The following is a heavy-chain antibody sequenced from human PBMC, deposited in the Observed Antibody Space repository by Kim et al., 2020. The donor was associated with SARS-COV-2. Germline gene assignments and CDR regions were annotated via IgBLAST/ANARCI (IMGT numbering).Heavy chain of an antibody. J-gene: IGHJ3*02. Sequence: SVKVSCKASGGTFSSYAISWVRQAPGQGLEWMGRIIPILGIANYAQKFQGRVTITADKSTSTAYMELSSLRSEDTAVYYCARQIYSNYVAAFDIWGQGTMVTVSS. D-gene: IGHD4-4*01. V-gene: IGHV1-69*04. CDR2: IIPILGIA. CDR3: ARQIYSNYVAAFDI. CDR1: GGTFSSYA.